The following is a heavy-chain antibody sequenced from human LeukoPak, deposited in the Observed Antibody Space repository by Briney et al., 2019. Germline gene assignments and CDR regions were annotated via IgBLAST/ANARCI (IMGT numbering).Heavy chain of an antibody. J-gene: IGHJ4*02. CDR1: GGSISSYY. Sequence: SETLSLTCTVSGGSISSYYWSWIREPPGKGLEWIGYIYYSGSTNYNPSLKSRVTISVDTSKNQFSLKLSSVTAADTAVYYCARSMYYYDSSGPLGPPFDYWGQGTLVTVSS. CDR2: IYYSGST. D-gene: IGHD3-22*01. V-gene: IGHV4-59*01. CDR3: ARSMYYYDSSGPLGPPFDY.